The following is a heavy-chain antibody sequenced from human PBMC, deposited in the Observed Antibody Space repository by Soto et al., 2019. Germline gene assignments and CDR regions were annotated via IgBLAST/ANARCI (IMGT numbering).Heavy chain of an antibody. J-gene: IGHJ4*02. CDR1: GFTFSDYY. V-gene: IGHV3-11*06. Sequence: VQLLESGGGLVKPGGSLRLSCAASGFTFSDYYMSWIRQAPGKGLEWISYMSGSSRYTNYADSVKGRFTISRDNAKNSLYLQMNSLRAEDTAVYYCARGGYYYNSSAYYYTFDYWGQGTLVTVSS. CDR3: ARGGYYYNSSAYYYTFDY. D-gene: IGHD3-22*01. CDR2: MSGSSRYT.